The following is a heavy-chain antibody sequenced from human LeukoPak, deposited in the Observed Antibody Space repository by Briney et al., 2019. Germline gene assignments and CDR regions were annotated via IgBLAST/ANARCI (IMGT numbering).Heavy chain of an antibody. CDR1: GFTFSNAW. Sequence: PGGSLRLSCAASGFTFSNAWMNWVRQAPGKGREWVGRIRSKTAGGTVKYAAPVKGRFIISRADSKDTLYLQMNSLKTEDTAVYYCATDTVVVTATPLTAFHIWGQGTTVTVSS. CDR3: ATDTVVVTATPLTAFHI. D-gene: IGHD2-21*02. CDR2: IRSKTAGGTV. V-gene: IGHV3-15*01. J-gene: IGHJ3*02.